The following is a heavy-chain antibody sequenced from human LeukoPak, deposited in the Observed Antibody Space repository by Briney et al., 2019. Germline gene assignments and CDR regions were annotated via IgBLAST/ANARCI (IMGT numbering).Heavy chain of an antibody. Sequence: PVGSLRLSCAASGFTFSSYGMHWVRQAPGKGLEWVAVISYDGSNQYYADSVKGRFTISRDNYKNTLYLQMNSLRAEDTAVYYCAKDGYRSPTYFDYWGQGTLVTVSS. CDR1: GFTFSSYG. CDR2: ISYDGSNQ. V-gene: IGHV3-30*18. D-gene: IGHD5-12*01. J-gene: IGHJ4*02. CDR3: AKDGYRSPTYFDY.